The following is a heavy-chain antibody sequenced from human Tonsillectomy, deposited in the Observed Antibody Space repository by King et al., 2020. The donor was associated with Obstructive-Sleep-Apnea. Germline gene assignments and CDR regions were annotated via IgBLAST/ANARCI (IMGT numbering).Heavy chain of an antibody. CDR2: IYYSGST. Sequence: VQLQESGPGLVKPSETLSLTCTVSGGSISSYYWSWIRQPPGKGLEWIGYIYYSGSTNYNPYLKSRVTISVDTSKNQFSLKLSSVTAADTAVYYCARVDTMVRGVYYYYGMDVWGQGTTVTVSS. J-gene: IGHJ6*02. CDR3: ARVDTMVRGVYYYYGMDV. D-gene: IGHD3-10*01. V-gene: IGHV4-59*01. CDR1: GGSISSYY.